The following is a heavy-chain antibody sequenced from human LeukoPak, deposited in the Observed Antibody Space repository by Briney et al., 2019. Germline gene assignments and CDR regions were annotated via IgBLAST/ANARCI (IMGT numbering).Heavy chain of an antibody. CDR3: ASAESQQSFDY. V-gene: IGHV4-31*03. CDR1: GGSISSGGYY. J-gene: IGHJ4*02. Sequence: PSETLSLTCTVSGGSISSGGYYWSWIRQHPGKGLEWIGYIYYSGSTYYNPSLKSRVTISVDTSKNQFFLKLRSVTGADTAVYYCASAESQQSFDYWGQGPLVTVSS. D-gene: IGHD6-13*01. CDR2: IYYSGST.